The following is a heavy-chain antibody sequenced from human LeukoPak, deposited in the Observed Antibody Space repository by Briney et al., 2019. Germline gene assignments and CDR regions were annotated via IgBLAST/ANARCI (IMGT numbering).Heavy chain of an antibody. D-gene: IGHD4-17*01. CDR2: IKQDGSEE. CDR1: GFTFSSYW. Sequence: AGGSLRLSCAASGFTFSSYWMSWVRQAPGKGLEWVAHIKQDGSEEYYVDSVKARFTISRVNAKNSLYLQMNSLKAEDTAVYDWARDENYGDYGLIDYWGQGTLVTVSS. J-gene: IGHJ4*02. CDR3: ARDENYGDYGLIDY. V-gene: IGHV3-7*01.